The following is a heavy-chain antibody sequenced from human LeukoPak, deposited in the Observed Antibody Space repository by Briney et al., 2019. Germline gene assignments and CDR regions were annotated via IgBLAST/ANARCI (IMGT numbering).Heavy chain of an antibody. Sequence: SETLSLTCAVYGGSFSVYYWSWIRQPPGKGLEYIGEINHSGSTNYNPSLKSRVTISADTSKNQFSLILRSVTAADTAVYYCARGGPGYRSFLWGQGTLVSVSS. D-gene: IGHD6-19*01. CDR3: ARGGPGYRSFL. V-gene: IGHV4-34*01. J-gene: IGHJ4*02. CDR1: GGSFSVYY. CDR2: INHSGST.